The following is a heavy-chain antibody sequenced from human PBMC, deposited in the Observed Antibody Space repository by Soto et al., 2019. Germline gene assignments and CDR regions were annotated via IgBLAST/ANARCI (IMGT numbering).Heavy chain of an antibody. CDR3: ATGIYCSSTSCYLSYDY. CDR2: FDPEDGET. Sequence: ASVKVSCKVSGYTLTELSMHWVRQAPGKGLEWMGGFDPEDGETIYGQKFQGRVTMTEDTSTDTAYMELSSLRSEDTAVYYCATGIYCSSTSCYLSYDYWGQGTLVTVSS. J-gene: IGHJ4*02. CDR1: GYTLTELS. D-gene: IGHD2-2*01. V-gene: IGHV1-24*01.